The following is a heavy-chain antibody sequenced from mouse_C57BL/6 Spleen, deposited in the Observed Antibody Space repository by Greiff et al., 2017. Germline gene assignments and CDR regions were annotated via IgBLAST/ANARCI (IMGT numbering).Heavy chain of an antibody. CDR2: IRSKSNNYAT. D-gene: IGHD1-1*01. CDR3: VRRAVVENYYAMDD. CDR1: GFSFNTYA. Sequence: GGGLVQPKGSLNLSCAASGFSFNTYAMHWVRQAPGKGLEWVARIRSKSNNYATYYADSVKERFTISRDDQESMLYLQMNNLRTEDTAMYDCVRRAVVENYYAMDDWGQGTSVTVSS. V-gene: IGHV10-1*01. J-gene: IGHJ4*01.